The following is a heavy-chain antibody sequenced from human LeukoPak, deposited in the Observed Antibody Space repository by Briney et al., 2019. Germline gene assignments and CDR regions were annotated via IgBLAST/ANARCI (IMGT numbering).Heavy chain of an antibody. CDR3: AKDLASVYDAFNI. Sequence: GGSLRLSCAASGFTFDDYAMNWVRQAPGKGLEWVSLISGDGGRTFYADSVRGRFTISRDNSKNSLYLEMNSMRTEDTALYYCAKDLASVYDAFNIWGQGTMVTVS. CDR2: ISGDGGRT. V-gene: IGHV3-43*02. CDR1: GFTFDDYA. J-gene: IGHJ3*02.